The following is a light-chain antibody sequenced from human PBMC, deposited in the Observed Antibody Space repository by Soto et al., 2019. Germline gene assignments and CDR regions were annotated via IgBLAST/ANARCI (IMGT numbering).Light chain of an antibody. Sequence: QSALTQPASVSGSPGQSITMSCTGTSSDVGGYSYVSWYQQHPGKAPKLMIYEVSNRPAGVSNRFSGSKSVNTASLTISGLQAEDEADYYCSSYTTSGSYVFGTGTKVTVL. J-gene: IGLJ1*01. CDR1: SSDVGGYSY. CDR2: EVS. CDR3: SSYTTSGSYV. V-gene: IGLV2-14*01.